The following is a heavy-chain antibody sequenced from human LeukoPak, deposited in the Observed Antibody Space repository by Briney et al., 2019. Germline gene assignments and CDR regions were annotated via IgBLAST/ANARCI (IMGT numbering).Heavy chain of an antibody. J-gene: IGHJ5*02. D-gene: IGHD2-2*03. CDR2: IFYRGKT. Sequence: PSETLSLTSTVSNVTMTSDSYYWAWVRQPPGRRLECNRTIFYRGKTYYSASLKRRVTVFLDTSKKNFSQSVSSGTAAETAVYYCPRLWIVESWFDAWGQGALVTVSS. CDR3: PRLWIVESWFDA. CDR1: NVTMTSDSYY. V-gene: IGHV4-39*02.